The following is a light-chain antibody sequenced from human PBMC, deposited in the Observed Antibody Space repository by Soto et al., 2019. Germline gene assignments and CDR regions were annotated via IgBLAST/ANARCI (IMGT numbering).Light chain of an antibody. V-gene: IGLV2-14*01. Sequence: QSVLTQPASVPGSPGQSITIAFTGTSSDVGGYNYVSWYQQHPGKAPKLMIYEVTNRPSGVSNRFSGSKSGNTASLTISGLQAEDEAEYYCSSYTSSTTLEVFGSGTKVTVL. J-gene: IGLJ1*01. CDR1: SSDVGGYNY. CDR3: SSYTSSTTLEV. CDR2: EVT.